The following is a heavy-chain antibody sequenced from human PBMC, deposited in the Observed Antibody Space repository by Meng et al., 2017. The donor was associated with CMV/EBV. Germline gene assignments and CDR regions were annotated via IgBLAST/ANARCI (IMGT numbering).Heavy chain of an antibody. Sequence: GESLKISCAASGFTFSSYSMNWVRQAPGKGLEWVSSISSSSSYIYYADSVKGRFTISRDNAKNSLYLQMNSLRAEDTAVYYCARRAFGSGYLRDLVRDGMDVWGQGTTVTVSS. J-gene: IGHJ6*02. D-gene: IGHD3-3*01. CDR3: ARRAFGSGYLRDLVRDGMDV. V-gene: IGHV3-21*01. CDR1: GFTFSSYS. CDR2: ISSSSSYI.